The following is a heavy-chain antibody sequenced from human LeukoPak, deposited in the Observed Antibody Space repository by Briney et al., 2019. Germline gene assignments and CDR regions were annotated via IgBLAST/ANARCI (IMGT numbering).Heavy chain of an antibody. V-gene: IGHV3-11*01. CDR3: ARDGRLLWFGELCCGMDV. CDR1: GFTFSDYY. CDR2: ISSSGSTI. Sequence: GGSLRLSCAASGFTFSDYYMSWIRQAPGKGLEWVSYISSSGSTIYYADSVKGRFTISRDNAKNSLYLQMNSLRAEDTAVYYCARDGRLLWFGELCCGMDVWGQGTTVTASS. D-gene: IGHD3-10*01. J-gene: IGHJ6*02.